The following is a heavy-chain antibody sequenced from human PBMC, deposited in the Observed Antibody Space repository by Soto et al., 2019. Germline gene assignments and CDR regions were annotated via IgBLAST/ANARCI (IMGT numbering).Heavy chain of an antibody. CDR2: IYYSGST. D-gene: IGHD3-22*01. CDR3: ARLSSIDSSGYYLDY. Sequence: QVQLQESGPGLVKPSQTLSLTCTVSGGSISSGDYYWSWIRQHPGKGLEWIGYIYYSGSTHYSSSLKSRVTMLLDTSKNQFPLKLTSVTAADTAVYYCARLSSIDSSGYYLDYWGQGTLVTVSS. V-gene: IGHV4-31*03. J-gene: IGHJ4*02. CDR1: GGSISSGDYY.